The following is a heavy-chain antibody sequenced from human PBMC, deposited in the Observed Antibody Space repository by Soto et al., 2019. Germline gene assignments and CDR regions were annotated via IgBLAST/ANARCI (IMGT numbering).Heavy chain of an antibody. CDR1: GGTFSSYA. CDR3: ARCVRDNWNNDAFDI. Sequence: GAPVKVSCKASGGTFSSYAISWVRQAPGQGLEWMGGIIPIFGTANYAQKFQGRVTITADESTSTAYMELSSLRSEDTAVYYCARCVRDNWNNDAFDIWGQGTMVTVSS. J-gene: IGHJ3*02. CDR2: IIPIFGTA. V-gene: IGHV1-69*13. D-gene: IGHD1-1*01.